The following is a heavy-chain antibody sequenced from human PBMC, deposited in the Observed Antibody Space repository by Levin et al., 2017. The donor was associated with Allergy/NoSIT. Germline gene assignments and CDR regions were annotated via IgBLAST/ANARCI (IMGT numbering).Heavy chain of an antibody. V-gene: IGHV3-66*01. D-gene: IGHD3-10*01. CDR2: IYRGGTT. Sequence: PGGSLRLSCAASGFTVSSNYMSWVRQAPGKGLEWVSLIYRGGTTSYADSVKGRLPISRANSKNTLYLQMNSLRAEDTAVYYCARRYYGLGTYYMDVWGKGTTVTVAS. CDR1: GFTVSSNY. CDR3: ARRYYGLGTYYMDV. J-gene: IGHJ6*03.